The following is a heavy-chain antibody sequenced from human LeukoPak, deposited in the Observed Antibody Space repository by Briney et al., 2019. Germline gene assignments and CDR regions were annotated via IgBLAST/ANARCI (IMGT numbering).Heavy chain of an antibody. CDR2: IYYSGST. V-gene: IGHV4-39*07. Sequence: PSETLSLTCTVFGGSISSNNYYWGWIRQPPGKGLEWIGSIYYSGSTYYNPSLKSRVAISVDTSKNQFSLRLSSVTAADTAVYYCAASGYSFGDAFDIWGQGTMVTVSS. CDR3: AASGYSFGDAFDI. CDR1: GGSISSNNYY. D-gene: IGHD3-16*01. J-gene: IGHJ3*02.